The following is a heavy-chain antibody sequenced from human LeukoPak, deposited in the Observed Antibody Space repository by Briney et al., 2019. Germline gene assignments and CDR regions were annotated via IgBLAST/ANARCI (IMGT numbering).Heavy chain of an antibody. CDR1: GFTFSSSA. J-gene: IGHJ4*02. Sequence: GGSLRLSCAASGFTFSSSAMSWVRQVPGKGLEWVSGISASGGNTYYADSVQGRFTISRDNSKSTLCLQMNSLRAEDTAVYYCAKQLGYCSDGSCYFPYWGQGTLVTVSS. V-gene: IGHV3-23*01. CDR2: ISASGGNT. D-gene: IGHD2-15*01. CDR3: AKQLGYCSDGSCYFPY.